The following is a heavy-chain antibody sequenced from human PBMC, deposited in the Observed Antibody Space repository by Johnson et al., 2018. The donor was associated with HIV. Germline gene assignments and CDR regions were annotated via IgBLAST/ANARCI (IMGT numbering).Heavy chain of an antibody. D-gene: IGHD6-13*01. Sequence: QVQLVESGGGVVQPGRSLRLSCAASGFTFSSYGMHWVRQAPGKGLEWVAVIWYDGSNKYYVDSVKGRFTISSDNSKNTLYLQMNSLRAEDTAVYYGASPATQQLVPVEAFDIWGQGTMVTVSS. V-gene: IGHV3-33*01. CDR3: ASPATQQLVPVEAFDI. J-gene: IGHJ3*02. CDR1: GFTFSSYG. CDR2: IWYDGSNK.